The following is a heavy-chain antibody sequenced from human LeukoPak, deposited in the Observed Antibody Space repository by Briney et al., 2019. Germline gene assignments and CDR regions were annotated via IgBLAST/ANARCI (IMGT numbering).Heavy chain of an antibody. CDR1: GFTVSSNY. D-gene: IGHD3-9*01. Sequence: GGSLRLSCAASGFTVSSNYMSWVRQAPGKGLEWVSVIYSGGSTYYADSVKGRFTISRDNSKNTLYLQMNSLRAEDTAVYYCAKDPLDILTGYTFDYWGQGTLVTVSS. V-gene: IGHV3-66*01. CDR2: IYSGGST. CDR3: AKDPLDILTGYTFDY. J-gene: IGHJ4*02.